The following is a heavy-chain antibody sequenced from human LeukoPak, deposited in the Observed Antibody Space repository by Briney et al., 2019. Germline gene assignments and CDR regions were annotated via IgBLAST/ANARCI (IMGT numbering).Heavy chain of an antibody. D-gene: IGHD1-26*01. CDR3: AKPGIVGATTKFVYYFDY. J-gene: IGHJ4*02. CDR2: ISGSGGST. CDR1: GFTFSSYA. V-gene: IGHV3-23*01. Sequence: GGSLRLSCAASGFTFSSYAMSWVRQAPGKGLEWVSAISGSGGSTYYADSVKGRFTISRDNSKNTLYLQMNSLRAEDTAVYYCAKPGIVGATTKFVYYFDYWGQGTLVTVSS.